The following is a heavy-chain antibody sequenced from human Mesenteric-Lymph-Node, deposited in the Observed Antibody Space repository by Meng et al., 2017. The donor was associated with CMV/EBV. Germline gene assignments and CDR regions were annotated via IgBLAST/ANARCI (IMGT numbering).Heavy chain of an antibody. D-gene: IGHD3-3*01. CDR3: PHY. V-gene: IGHV2-5*02. J-gene: IGHJ4*02. CDR1: GFSLSTSGVG. CDR2: IYWDDDK. Sequence: PTKTLTLTCTFCGFSLSTSGVGVGWIRQPPGKALEWLALIYWDDDKRYSPSLKSTLYLQMNSLRAEDTAVYYCARDSLPFGVIIPHYWGQGTLVTVSS.